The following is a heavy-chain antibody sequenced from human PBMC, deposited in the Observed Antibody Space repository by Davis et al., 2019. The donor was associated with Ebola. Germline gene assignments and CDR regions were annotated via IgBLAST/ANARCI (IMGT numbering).Heavy chain of an antibody. CDR3: ARQESLYGCSDY. CDR2: IYAGDSDI. J-gene: IGHJ4*02. CDR1: GYSFSTFW. Sequence: SCQGSGYSFSTFWIAWVRQTPGKALEWLGVIYAGDSDIRYSPSFEGQVTISVDRSITTAYLQWSSLKASDTAMYYCARQESLYGCSDYWGQGTLVTVSS. V-gene: IGHV5-51*01. D-gene: IGHD3-10*01.